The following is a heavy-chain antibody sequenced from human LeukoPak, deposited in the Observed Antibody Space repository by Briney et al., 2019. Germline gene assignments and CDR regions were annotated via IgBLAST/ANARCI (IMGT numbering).Heavy chain of an antibody. CDR3: ARPQYFYYMDV. Sequence: PGGSLRLSCAASGFTFNTYTMNWVRQAPGKGLEWVANINQDGSGKYYVDSVKGRFTISRDNAKNSLYLQMNSLRAEDTAVYYCARPQYFYYMDVWGKGTTVTVSS. V-gene: IGHV3-7*01. J-gene: IGHJ6*03. CDR1: GFTFNTYT. CDR2: INQDGSGK.